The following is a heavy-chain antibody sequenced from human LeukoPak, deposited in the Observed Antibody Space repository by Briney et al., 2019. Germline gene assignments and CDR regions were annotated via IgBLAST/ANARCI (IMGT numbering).Heavy chain of an antibody. CDR2: IIPIFGTA. CDR1: GGTFSSYA. D-gene: IGHD3-22*01. J-gene: IGHJ4*02. Sequence: ASVKVSCKASGGTFSSYAISWVRQAPGQGLEWMGGIIPIFGTANYAQKFQGRVTITADESTSTAYMELSSLRSEDTAVYYCVYDSSGYVDYWGQGTLVTVSS. CDR3: VYDSSGYVDY. V-gene: IGHV1-69*13.